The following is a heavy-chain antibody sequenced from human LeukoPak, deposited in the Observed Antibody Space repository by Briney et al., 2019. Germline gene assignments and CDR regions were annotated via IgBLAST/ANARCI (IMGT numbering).Heavy chain of an antibody. V-gene: IGHV3-53*01. CDR3: VTDRDPHRGMHV. CDR1: GFTVSSHY. Sequence: GGSLRLSCAASGFTVSSHYVTWVRQAPGKGLEWVSVIYSGLRADYADSVKGRFTISRDNSKNTLHLQMNSLRVEDTAVYYCVTDRDPHRGMHVWGQGTTVTVSS. D-gene: IGHD3-10*01. CDR2: IYSGLRA. J-gene: IGHJ6*02.